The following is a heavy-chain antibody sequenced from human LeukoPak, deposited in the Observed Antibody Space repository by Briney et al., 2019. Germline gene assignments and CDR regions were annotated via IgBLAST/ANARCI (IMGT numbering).Heavy chain of an antibody. V-gene: IGHV1-69*05. CDR2: IIRIYGRA. Sequence: ASVKVSCEASGCTFSSYASSWLGQAPGQGREWMGRIIRIYGRANNVQKLHGRVTITKDESTRTAYMELSNLRSEDTAVYYCATEPTIYDFWSGSMYYFDYWGQGTLVTVSS. J-gene: IGHJ4*02. D-gene: IGHD3-3*01. CDR3: ATEPTIYDFWSGSMYYFDY. CDR1: GCTFSSYA.